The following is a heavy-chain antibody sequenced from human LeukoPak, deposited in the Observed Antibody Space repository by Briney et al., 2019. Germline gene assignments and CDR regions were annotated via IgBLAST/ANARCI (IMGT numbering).Heavy chain of an antibody. CDR1: GFTFSSNY. V-gene: IGHV3-66*01. CDR2: IYSGGST. D-gene: IGHD3-10*01. CDR3: LRAVGNNYGFDY. Sequence: PGGSLDPSCAASGFTFSSNYLSWVRQPPGKGLEWVSVIYSGGSTYYADSIKGIFTISRDNSKNTLYLQMNSLRAEDTAVYYCLRAVGNNYGFDYWGQGTLVTVSS. J-gene: IGHJ4*02.